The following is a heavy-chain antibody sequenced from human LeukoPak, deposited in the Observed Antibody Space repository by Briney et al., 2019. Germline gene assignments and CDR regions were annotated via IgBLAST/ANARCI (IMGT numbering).Heavy chain of an antibody. CDR2: IIVSGGRK. Sequence: GGSLDLSCAVSGIPLSNYGMSWVRPAPGKGLEWVAGIIVSGGRKKYADPVKGRLTIARDNRTNTLYLQMNSLRAEDTAVYFCAKRGVVIRVILVGFHKEAYYFESWGQGALVTVSS. CDR3: AKRGVVIRVILVGFHKEAYYFES. J-gene: IGHJ4*02. V-gene: IGHV3-23*01. CDR1: GIPLSNYG. D-gene: IGHD3/OR15-3a*01.